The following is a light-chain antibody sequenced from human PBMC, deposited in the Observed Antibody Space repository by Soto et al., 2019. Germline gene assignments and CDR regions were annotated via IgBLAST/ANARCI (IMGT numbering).Light chain of an antibody. CDR2: EAS. CDR1: QSISRW. J-gene: IGKJ5*01. CDR3: QQFNSYPIT. V-gene: IGKV1-5*01. Sequence: GDRVTITCRAIQSISRWLTWYQQKPGKAPQLLIYEASSLESGVPSRFSGSGSGTEFTLTIGGLHPDDFATYYCQQFNSYPITFGQGTRLEIK.